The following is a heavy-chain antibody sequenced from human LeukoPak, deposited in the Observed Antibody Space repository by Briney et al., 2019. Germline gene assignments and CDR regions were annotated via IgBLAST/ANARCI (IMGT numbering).Heavy chain of an antibody. D-gene: IGHD3-3*01. CDR3: TRASGPYYYYYMDV. J-gene: IGHJ6*03. V-gene: IGHV3-20*04. Sequence: GGSLRLSCAASGFTFDDYAMNWVRQAPGKGLEWVPGINWNGGGTGYVDSVKGRFTISRDNAKNSLYLQMNSLRAEDTALYYCTRASGPYYYYYMDVWGKGTTVTVSS. CDR1: GFTFDDYA. CDR2: INWNGGGT.